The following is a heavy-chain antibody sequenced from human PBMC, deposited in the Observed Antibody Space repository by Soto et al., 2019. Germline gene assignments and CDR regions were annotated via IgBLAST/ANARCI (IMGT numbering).Heavy chain of an antibody. CDR3: ATLGYGYAFDY. D-gene: IGHD5-18*01. CDR1: GGTFSSYT. Sequence: QVQLVQSGAEVKKPGSSVKVSCKASGGTFSSYTISWMRQAPGQGLEWMGRIIPILGIANYAQKFQGRVTITADKSTSTAYMELSSLRSEDTAVYYCATLGYGYAFDYWGQGTLVTVSS. J-gene: IGHJ4*02. CDR2: IIPILGIA. V-gene: IGHV1-69*02.